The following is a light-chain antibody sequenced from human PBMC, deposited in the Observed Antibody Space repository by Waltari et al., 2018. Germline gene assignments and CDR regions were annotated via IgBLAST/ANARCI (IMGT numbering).Light chain of an antibody. CDR1: RSNIGSET. CDR2: NDN. J-gene: IGLJ3*02. Sequence: QSVLTQPPSGSGTPGHRVTISCSGGRSNIGSETVNWYQQLPGTAPKVLIYNDNQRPSGVPDRFSGSKSGTSASLAISGLQSEDEADYYCAAWDDSLHAWVFGGGTKLTVL. CDR3: AAWDDSLHAWV. V-gene: IGLV1-44*01.